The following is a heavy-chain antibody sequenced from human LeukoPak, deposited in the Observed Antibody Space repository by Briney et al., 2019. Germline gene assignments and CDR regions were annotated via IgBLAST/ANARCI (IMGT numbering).Heavy chain of an antibody. CDR2: ISGSGGST. V-gene: IGHV3-23*01. D-gene: IGHD2-2*01. CDR3: AKAEGCSSTSCYTHRDAFDI. J-gene: IGHJ3*02. Sequence: GGSLRLSCAASGFTFSSYAMSWVRQAPGKGLEWVSAISGSGGSTYYADSVKGRFTISRDNSKNTLYLQMNSLRAEDTAVYYCAKAEGCSSTSCYTHRDAFDIWGQGTMVTVSS. CDR1: GFTFSSYA.